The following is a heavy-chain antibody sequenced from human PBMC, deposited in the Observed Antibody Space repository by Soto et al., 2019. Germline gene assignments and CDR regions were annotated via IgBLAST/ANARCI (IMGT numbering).Heavy chain of an antibody. CDR2: IGTAGDT. CDR3: ARSGGYSSSWLSYYYYGMDV. J-gene: IGHJ6*02. V-gene: IGHV3-13*01. CDR1: GFTFSSYD. Sequence: GGSLRLSCAASGFTFSSYDMHWVRQATGKGLEWVSAIGTAGDTYYPGSVKGRFTISRENAKNSLYLQMNSQRAGDTAVYYCARSGGYSSSWLSYYYYGMDVWGQGTTVTVSS. D-gene: IGHD6-13*01.